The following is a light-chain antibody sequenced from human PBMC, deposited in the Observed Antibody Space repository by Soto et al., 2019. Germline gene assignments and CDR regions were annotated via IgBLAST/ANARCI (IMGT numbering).Light chain of an antibody. J-gene: IGKJ2*01. V-gene: IGKV3-20*01. CDR1: QSIASSY. CDR2: GAS. CDR3: LQYGSSSYT. Sequence: EIVLTQSPGTLSLSPGERATLSCRASQSIASSYLTWYQHKPGQAPRLLIYGASSRATGIADRFSGSGSGTDFTLTISRLEPEGVAVYYGLQYGSSSYTCGQGTQLEIK.